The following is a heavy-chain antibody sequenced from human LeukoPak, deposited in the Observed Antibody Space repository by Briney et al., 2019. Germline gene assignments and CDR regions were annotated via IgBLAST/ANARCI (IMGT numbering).Heavy chain of an antibody. D-gene: IGHD3-3*01. CDR3: ARRNYDFWSGLYFDY. CDR2: INHSGST. CDR1: GGSFSGYY. J-gene: IGHJ4*02. Sequence: SETLSLTCAVYGGSFSGYYWSWIRQPPGKGLEWIGEINHSGSTNYNPSLKSRVTISVDTSKNQFSLKLSSVTAADTAVYYCARRNYDFWSGLYFDYWGQGTLVTVSS. V-gene: IGHV4-34*01.